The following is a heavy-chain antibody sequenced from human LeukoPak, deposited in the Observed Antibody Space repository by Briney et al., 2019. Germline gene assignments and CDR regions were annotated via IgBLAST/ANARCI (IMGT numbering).Heavy chain of an antibody. CDR2: ISSSGSTI. CDR3: AIYPTHIRYIVATM. J-gene: IGHJ4*02. CDR1: GFTFSDYY. Sequence: GGSLRLSCAASGFTFSDYYMSWIRQAPGKGREWVSYISSSGSTIYYADSVKGRFTISRDNAKNSLYLQMNSLRAEDTAVYYCAIYPTHIRYIVATMWGQGTLVTVSS. D-gene: IGHD5-12*01. V-gene: IGHV3-11*01.